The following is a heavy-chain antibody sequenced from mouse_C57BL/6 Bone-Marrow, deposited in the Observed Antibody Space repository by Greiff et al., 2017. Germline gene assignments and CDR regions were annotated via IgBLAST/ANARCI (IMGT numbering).Heavy chain of an antibody. CDR2: IDPETGGT. CDR1: GYTFTDYE. CDR3: TRATTVVGYFDD. V-gene: IGHV1-15*01. Sequence: VQLQQSGAELVRPGASVTLSCKASGYTFTDYEMHWVKQTPVHGLEWIGAIDPETGGTAYNQKFKGKAILTADKSSSTAYMELRSLTSEDSAVYYCTRATTVVGYFDDWGTGTTVTVSS. D-gene: IGHD1-1*01. J-gene: IGHJ1*03.